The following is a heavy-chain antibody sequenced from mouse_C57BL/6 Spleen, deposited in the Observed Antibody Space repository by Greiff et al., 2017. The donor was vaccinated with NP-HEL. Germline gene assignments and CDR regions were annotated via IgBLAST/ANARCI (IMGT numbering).Heavy chain of an antibody. CDR2: INPNNGGT. Sequence: EVQLQQSGPELVKPGASVKISCKASGYTFTDYYMNWVKQSHGKSLEWIGDINPNNGGTSYNQKFKGKATLTVDKSSSTAYMELRSLTSEDSAVYYCARRGFDDYDGYYFDYWGQGTTLTVSS. D-gene: IGHD2-4*01. CDR3: ARRGFDDYDGYYFDY. V-gene: IGHV1-26*01. J-gene: IGHJ2*01. CDR1: GYTFTDYY.